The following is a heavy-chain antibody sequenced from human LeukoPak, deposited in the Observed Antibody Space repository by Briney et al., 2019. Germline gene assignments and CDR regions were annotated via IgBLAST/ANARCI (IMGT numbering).Heavy chain of an antibody. CDR2: IYYSGST. CDR1: GGSISSYY. J-gene: IGHJ5*02. CDR3: ARDEYNWFDP. Sequence: PSETLSLTCTVSGGSISSYYWSWIRQPPGKGLERIGYIYYSGSTNYNPSLKSRVTISVDTSKNQFSLKLSSVTAADTAVYYCARDEYNWFDPWGQGTLVTVSS. V-gene: IGHV4-59*01.